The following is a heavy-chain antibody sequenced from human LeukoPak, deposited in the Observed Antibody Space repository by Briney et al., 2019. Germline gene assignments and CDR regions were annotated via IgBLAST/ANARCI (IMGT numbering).Heavy chain of an antibody. J-gene: IGHJ5*02. Sequence: SETLSLTCTVSGGSISSGDYYWSWIRQPPGKGLEWIGYIYYSGSTNYNPSLKSRVTISVDTSKNQFSLKLSSVTAADTAVYYCARHELRLAPTNWFDPWGQGTLVTVSS. CDR3: ARHELRLAPTNWFDP. CDR1: GGSISSGDYY. D-gene: IGHD1-26*01. V-gene: IGHV4-61*08. CDR2: IYYSGST.